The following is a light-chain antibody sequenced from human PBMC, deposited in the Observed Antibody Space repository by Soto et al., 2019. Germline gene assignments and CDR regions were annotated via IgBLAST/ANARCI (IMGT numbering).Light chain of an antibody. CDR3: QQYAPSPAIT. V-gene: IGKV3-20*01. Sequence: ETVLTQSPGTLSLSPGERATLSCRASQSVSSNYLVWYQQKPGQAPRLLISGVSTRATGIPDRFSGSGSGTDFTLTISRLEPEDVAVYYCQQYAPSPAITFGQGTQVEMK. J-gene: IGKJ5*01. CDR2: GVS. CDR1: QSVSSNY.